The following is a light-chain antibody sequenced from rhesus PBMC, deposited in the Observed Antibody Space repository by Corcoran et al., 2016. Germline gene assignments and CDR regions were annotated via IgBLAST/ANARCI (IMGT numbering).Light chain of an antibody. CDR3: QKYSSTPFT. CDR2: GAS. CDR1: QRISSY. Sequence: QVILTQSPATLSLSPGERATLSCRASQRISSYLAWYQQKPGQAPKLLISGASRRAPGIPARFSGSGSGREFTLTISSLEPEEFAVYYCQKYSSTPFTFGPGTKLDIK. V-gene: IGKV3-53*02. J-gene: IGKJ3*01.